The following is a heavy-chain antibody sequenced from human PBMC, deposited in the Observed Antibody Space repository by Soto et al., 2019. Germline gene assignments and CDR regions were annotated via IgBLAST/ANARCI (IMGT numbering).Heavy chain of an antibody. D-gene: IGHD5-12*01. CDR3: ARSPVPTSNKSIVATIYFDY. J-gene: IGHJ4*02. V-gene: IGHV1-18*01. CDR1: GYTFTSYG. Sequence: QVQLVQSGAEVKKPGASVKVSCKASGYTFTSYGISWVRQAPGQGLEWMGWISAYNGNTNYAQKLQGRVTMTTDTSTSTAYMELRSLRSDDTAVYYCARSPVPTSNKSIVATIYFDYWGQGTLVTVSS. CDR2: ISAYNGNT.